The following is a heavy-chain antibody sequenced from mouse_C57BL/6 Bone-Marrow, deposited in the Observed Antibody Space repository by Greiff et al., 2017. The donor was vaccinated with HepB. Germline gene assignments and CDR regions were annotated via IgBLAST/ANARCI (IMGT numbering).Heavy chain of an antibody. J-gene: IGHJ1*03. V-gene: IGHV3-6*01. CDR3: ARGLLWYFDV. CDR2: ISYDGSN. Sequence: DVQLVESGPGLVKPSQSLSLTCSVTGYSITSGYYWNWIRQFPGNQLEWMGYISYDGSNNYNPSLKNRISITRDTSKNQFFLKLKSVTTEDTATYYCARGLLWYFDVWGTGTTVTVSA. D-gene: IGHD1-1*01. CDR1: GYSITSGYY.